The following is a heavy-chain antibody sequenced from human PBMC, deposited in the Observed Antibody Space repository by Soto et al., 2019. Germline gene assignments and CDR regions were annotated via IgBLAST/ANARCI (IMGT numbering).Heavy chain of an antibody. CDR3: AKDYYYGSGSYYNFDY. J-gene: IGHJ4*02. Sequence: GGSLRLSCAASGFTFSRYGRHSVRQAPFKGLEWVPVISYDGSNKYYADAVKVRFTISRDNSKNKLYLQMHSLRAEDTAVYYCAKDYYYGSGSYYNFDYWGQGTMVPVSS. D-gene: IGHD3-10*01. CDR2: ISYDGSNK. V-gene: IGHV3-30*18. CDR1: GFTFSRYG.